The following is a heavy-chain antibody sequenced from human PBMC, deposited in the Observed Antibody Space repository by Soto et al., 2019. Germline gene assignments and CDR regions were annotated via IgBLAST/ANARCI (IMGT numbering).Heavy chain of an antibody. D-gene: IGHD1-7*01. CDR3: ARVVPDNWNYGEAKYYFDY. CDR2: IIPIFGTA. J-gene: IGHJ4*01. CDR1: GGTFSSYA. V-gene: IGHV1-69*13. Sequence: GASVKVSCKASGGTFSSYAISWVRQAPGQGLEWMGGIIPIFGTATYAQKFQGRVTITADEFTSTAYMELSSLRSEDTAVYYCARVVPDNWNYGEAKYYFDYWGQGTLVNVSS.